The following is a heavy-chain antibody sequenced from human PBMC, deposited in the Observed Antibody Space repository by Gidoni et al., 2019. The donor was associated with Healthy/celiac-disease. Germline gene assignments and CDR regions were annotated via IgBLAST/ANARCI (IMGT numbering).Heavy chain of an antibody. CDR2: SNSDGSST. D-gene: IGHD1-1*01. J-gene: IGHJ2*01. V-gene: IGHV3-74*01. CDR1: GFTFSSYW. Sequence: EVQLVESGGGLVQPGGSLRLSCAASGFTFSSYWMHWVRQAPGKGLVWVSRSNSDGSSTSYADSVKGRFTISRDNAKNTLYLQMNSLRAEDTAVYYCARGSGTARDWYFDLWGRGTLVTVSS. CDR3: ARGSGTARDWYFDL.